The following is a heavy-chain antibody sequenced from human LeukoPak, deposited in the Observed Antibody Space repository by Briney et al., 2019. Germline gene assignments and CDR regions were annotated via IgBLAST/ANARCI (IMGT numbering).Heavy chain of an antibody. Sequence: SEALSLTCTASGGSISSSGFYWGWIAQPPGKGREWIGSIYKSGSTYYNPSLKSRVTIFVDTSKNQFYLNLNSVTAADTAVYYCARQGAGVHGPVDYWGQGALVTVSS. CDR3: ARQGAGVHGPVDY. V-gene: IGHV4-39*01. D-gene: IGHD6-19*01. CDR2: IYKSGST. J-gene: IGHJ4*02. CDR1: GGSISSSGFY.